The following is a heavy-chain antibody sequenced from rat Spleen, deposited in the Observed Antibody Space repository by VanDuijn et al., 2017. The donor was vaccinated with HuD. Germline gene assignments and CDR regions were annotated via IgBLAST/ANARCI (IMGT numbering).Heavy chain of an antibody. CDR1: DYSITSNY. Sequence: EVQLQESGPGLVKPSQSLSLTCSVTDYSITSNYWAWIRKFPGNEMEWMGYISHSGSTSYNLSLKSRISITRDISKNQFFLQLNSVTTDDTATYYCTRTGGHWDRVFDYWGPGVMVTVSS. D-gene: IGHD5-1*01. CDR2: ISHSGST. CDR3: TRTGGHWDRVFDY. V-gene: IGHV3-1*01. J-gene: IGHJ2*01.